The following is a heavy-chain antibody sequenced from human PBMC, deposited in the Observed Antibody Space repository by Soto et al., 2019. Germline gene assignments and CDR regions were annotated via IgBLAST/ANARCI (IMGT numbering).Heavy chain of an antibody. Sequence: SETLSLTCAVYGGSFSGYYWSWIRQPPGKGLEWIGEINHSGSTNYNPSLKSRVTISVDTSKNQFSLKLSSVTAADTAVYYCARGPTVTIYYYYYYMDVWGKGTTVTV. V-gene: IGHV4-34*01. CDR3: ARGPTVTIYYYYYYMDV. CDR2: INHSGST. D-gene: IGHD4-17*01. J-gene: IGHJ6*03. CDR1: GGSFSGYY.